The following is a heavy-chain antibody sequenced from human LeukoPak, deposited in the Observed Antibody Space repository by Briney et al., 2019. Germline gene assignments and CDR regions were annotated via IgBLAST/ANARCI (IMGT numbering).Heavy chain of an antibody. CDR1: GFTFSSYS. J-gene: IGHJ4*02. Sequence: GGSLRLSCAASGFTFSSYSMNWVRQARGKGLEWVSYISSDSNTIYYADSVKGRFTISRDNAKNSLYLQMNSLRAEDTAVYYCARYAGDDYWGQGTLVTVSS. CDR2: ISSDSNTI. V-gene: IGHV3-48*01. CDR3: ARYAGDDY.